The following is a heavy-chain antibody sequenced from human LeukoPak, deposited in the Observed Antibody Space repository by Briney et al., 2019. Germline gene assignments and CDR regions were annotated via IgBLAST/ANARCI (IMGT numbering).Heavy chain of an antibody. J-gene: IGHJ4*02. CDR1: GSTFTSSA. V-gene: IGHV3-23*01. CDR2: VGSTGGTT. Sequence: GGSLRLSCVASGSTFTSSAMTWVRQAPGKGLEWVSVVGSTGGTTYYADSVKGRFTISRDNAKNTMILQMNNLRVEDTAVYYCAAVPGIIIAGYFASWGRGTLVAVSA. D-gene: IGHD3-10*02. CDR3: AAVPGIIIAGYFAS.